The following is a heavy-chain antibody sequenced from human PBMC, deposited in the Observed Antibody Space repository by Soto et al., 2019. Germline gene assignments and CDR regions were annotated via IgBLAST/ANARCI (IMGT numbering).Heavy chain of an antibody. Sequence: QVQLVESGGGLVKPGGSLRLSCAASGFTFSDYYMSWIRQAPGKGLEWVSYISSSGSPIYYADSVKGRFTISRDNAKNPLYLQMNSLRAEYTAVYYCARWGSCISTSCFYYYYGMDVWGQGTTVTVSS. CDR3: ARWGSCISTSCFYYYYGMDV. J-gene: IGHJ6*02. CDR2: ISSSGSPI. CDR1: GFTFSDYY. D-gene: IGHD2-2*01. V-gene: IGHV3-11*01.